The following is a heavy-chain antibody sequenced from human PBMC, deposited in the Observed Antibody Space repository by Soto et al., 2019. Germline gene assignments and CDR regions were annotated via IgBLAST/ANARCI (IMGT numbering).Heavy chain of an antibody. CDR2: IIPIFGTA. CDR3: ARAVETAYPNYYDYGMDV. CDR1: GGTFSSYA. D-gene: IGHD5-18*01. Sequence: QVQLVQSGAEVKKPGSSVKVSCKASGGTFSSYAISWVRQAPGQVLEWMGGIIPIFGTANYAQKFQGRVTITADESTSTAYMELSSLRSEDTAVYYGARAVETAYPNYYDYGMDVWCQGTTVTVSS. J-gene: IGHJ6*02. V-gene: IGHV1-69*01.